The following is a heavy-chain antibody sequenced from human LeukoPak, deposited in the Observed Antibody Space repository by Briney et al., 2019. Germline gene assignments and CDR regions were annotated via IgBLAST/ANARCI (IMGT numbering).Heavy chain of an antibody. CDR2: IYTSGST. J-gene: IGHJ6*03. V-gene: IGHV4-4*09. CDR3: ARQGRYYDFWSGPPGYYYYMDV. D-gene: IGHD3-3*01. Sequence: SETLPLTCTVSGGSISSYYWSWIRQPPGKGLEWIGYIYTSGSTNYNPSLKSRVTISVDTSKNQFSLKLSSVTAADTAVYYCARQGRYYDFWSGPPGYYYYMDVWGKGTTVTVSS. CDR1: GGSISSYY.